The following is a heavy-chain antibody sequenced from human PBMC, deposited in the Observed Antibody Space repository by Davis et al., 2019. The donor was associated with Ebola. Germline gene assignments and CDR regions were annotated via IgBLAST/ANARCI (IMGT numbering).Heavy chain of an antibody. D-gene: IGHD1-26*01. J-gene: IGHJ4*02. CDR3: ARFSRELAFREISFDY. CDR2: ISSSSSYI. Sequence: GESLKISCVASGFTFSQYAMTWVRQAPGKGLEWVSSISSSSSYIYYADSVKGRFTISRDKAKNSLYLQMNSLRAEDTAVYYCARFSRELAFREISFDYWGQGTLVTVSS. V-gene: IGHV3-21*01. CDR1: GFTFSQYA.